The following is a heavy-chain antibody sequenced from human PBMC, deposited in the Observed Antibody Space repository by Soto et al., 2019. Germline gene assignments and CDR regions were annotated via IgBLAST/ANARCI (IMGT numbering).Heavy chain of an antibody. CDR3: ARSGSSSGGYYYYVMDV. Sequence: QVQLMQSGAEVKKPGASVKVSCKASGYTFTTYAISWVRQAPGQGLEWLGSISSYNGYANYARKFQGRVTMTAKTSTSTTYLEVRSLKSDVTAVYYCARSGSSSGGYYYYVMDVWGQGTTLTVSS. CDR2: ISSYNGYA. D-gene: IGHD6-13*01. J-gene: IGHJ6*02. CDR1: GYTFTTYA. V-gene: IGHV1-18*01.